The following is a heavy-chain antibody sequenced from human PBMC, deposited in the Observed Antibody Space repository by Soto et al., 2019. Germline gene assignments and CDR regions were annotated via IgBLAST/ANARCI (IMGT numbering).Heavy chain of an antibody. D-gene: IGHD2-15*01. CDR1: GGSISSSSYY. Sequence: SETLSLTCTVSGGSISSSSYYWVWIRQPPGEGLEWIESIYYGGSTYYNPSLKSRVTISVDTSKNQFSLVLCSVTAADAAVYYSARRSRDYYGMDVWGQGTTVTVSS. CDR2: IYYGGST. J-gene: IGHJ6*02. V-gene: IGHV4-39*01. CDR3: ARRSRDYYGMDV.